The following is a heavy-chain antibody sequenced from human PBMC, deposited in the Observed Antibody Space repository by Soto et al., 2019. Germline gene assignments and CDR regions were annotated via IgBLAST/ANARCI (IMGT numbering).Heavy chain of an antibody. CDR2: ISSSGSTI. CDR1: GFTFSSYE. J-gene: IGHJ5*02. CDR3: ARDSTSGDYSSIAFGGFDP. Sequence: GSLRLSCAAYGFTFSSYEMNWVRQAPGKGLEWVSYISSSGSTIYYADSVKGRFTISRDNAKNSLYLQMNSLRAEDTAVYYCARDSTSGDYSSIAFGGFDPWGQGTLVTVSS. D-gene: IGHD6-13*01. V-gene: IGHV3-48*03.